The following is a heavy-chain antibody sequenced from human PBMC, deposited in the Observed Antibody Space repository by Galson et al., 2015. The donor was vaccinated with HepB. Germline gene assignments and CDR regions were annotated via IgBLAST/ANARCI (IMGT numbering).Heavy chain of an antibody. J-gene: IGHJ6*02. CDR3: ARHVGESGSYGMDV. CDR2: IYPSGST. Sequence: ETLSLTCTVSGGSISIYYWSWIRQPPGKQLEWIGYIYPSGSTNYNPSLRSRVPISVDTSKNQFPLKRRSVTAADTAVYYCARHVGESGSYGMDVWGQGTTVTVSS. CDR1: GGSISIYY. V-gene: IGHV4-59*08. D-gene: IGHD2-15*01.